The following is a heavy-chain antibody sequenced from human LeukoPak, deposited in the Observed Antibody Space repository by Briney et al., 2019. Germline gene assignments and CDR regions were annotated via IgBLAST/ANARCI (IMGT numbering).Heavy chain of an antibody. D-gene: IGHD6-19*01. CDR3: AKSQQWLVPLSY. CDR1: GFTFSDYF. V-gene: IGHV3-23*01. J-gene: IGHJ4*02. Sequence: GGSLRLSCAASGFTFSDYFMGWIRQAPGKGLEWVSAISGSGGSTYYADSVKGRFTISRDNSKNTLYLQMNSLRAEDTAVYYCAKSQQWLVPLSYWGQGTLVTVSS. CDR2: ISGSGGST.